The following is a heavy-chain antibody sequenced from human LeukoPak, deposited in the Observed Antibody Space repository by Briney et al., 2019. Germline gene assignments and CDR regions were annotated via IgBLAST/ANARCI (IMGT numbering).Heavy chain of an antibody. Sequence: SETLSLTCAVYGGSFSGYYWSWIRQPPGKGLEWIGEINHSGSTNYNPSLKSRVTISVDASKNQFSLKLSSATAADTAVYYCAREGYSGSYALQYYYYMDVWGKGTTVTVSS. CDR2: INHSGST. V-gene: IGHV4-34*01. D-gene: IGHD1-26*01. CDR1: GGSFSGYY. J-gene: IGHJ6*03. CDR3: AREGYSGSYALQYYYYMDV.